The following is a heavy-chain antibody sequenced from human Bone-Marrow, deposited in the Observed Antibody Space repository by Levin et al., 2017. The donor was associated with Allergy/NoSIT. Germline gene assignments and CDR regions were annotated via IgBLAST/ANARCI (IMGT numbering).Heavy chain of an antibody. V-gene: IGHV3-9*01. D-gene: IGHD3-10*01. Sequence: SLKISCAASGFTFADYAIHWVRQPPGKGLEWVSAISWNSGITTYADSVKGRFTISRDNAKNSLYLQMNSLRADDTALYYCAKDRSPGGMSNPDGMDVWGQGTTVTVAS. CDR3: AKDRSPGGMSNPDGMDV. J-gene: IGHJ6*02. CDR2: ISWNSGIT. CDR1: GFTFADYA.